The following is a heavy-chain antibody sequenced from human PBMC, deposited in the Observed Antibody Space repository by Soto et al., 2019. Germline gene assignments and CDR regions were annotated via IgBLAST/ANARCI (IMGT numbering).Heavy chain of an antibody. CDR3: ARHDTRSRLRYYYGMDV. Sequence: PGESLKISCKGSGYSFTSYWISWVRQMPGKGLEWMGRIDPSDSYTNYSPSFQGHVTISADKSISTAYLQWSSLKASDTAMYYCARHDTRSRLRYYYGMDVWGQGTTVTVSS. J-gene: IGHJ6*02. D-gene: IGHD2-2*01. CDR1: GYSFTSYW. V-gene: IGHV5-10-1*01. CDR2: IDPSDSYT.